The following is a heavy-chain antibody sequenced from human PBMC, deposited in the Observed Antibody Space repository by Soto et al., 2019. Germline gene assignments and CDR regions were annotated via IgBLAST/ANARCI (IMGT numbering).Heavy chain of an antibody. CDR2: ISSRSNTV. CDR3: ARVLPAAIVDY. V-gene: IGHV3-48*01. CDR1: GLTFSSYS. Sequence: EVQLVESGGGLVQPGGSLRLSCAASGLTFSSYSMNWVRQAPGKGLEWVSYISSRSNTVYYADSVKGRFIISRDNVKNSLYLQMDSLRVEDTAVYYCARVLPAAIVDYWGQGTLVTVSS. J-gene: IGHJ4*02. D-gene: IGHD2-2*01.